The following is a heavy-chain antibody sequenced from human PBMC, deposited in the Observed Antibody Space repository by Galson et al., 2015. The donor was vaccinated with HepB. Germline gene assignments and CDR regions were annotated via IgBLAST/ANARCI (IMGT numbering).Heavy chain of an antibody. V-gene: IGHV3-30-3*01. Sequence: SLRLSCAASGFTFSNYALNWVRQTPGKGLEWVAVISFDGDNENYADSVKGRFTISRDNSKNTLYVQMNNLRRDDTAIYFCSRGRSRSPEEYYGMDVWGQGTTVTVSS. J-gene: IGHJ6*02. CDR2: ISFDGDNE. CDR3: SRGRSRSPEEYYGMDV. D-gene: IGHD6-6*01. CDR1: GFTFSNYA.